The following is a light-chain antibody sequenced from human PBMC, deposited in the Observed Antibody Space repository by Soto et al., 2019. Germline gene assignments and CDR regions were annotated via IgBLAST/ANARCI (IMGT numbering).Light chain of an antibody. CDR2: EVS. CDR3: SSYTSSSTRG. Sequence: QSALTQPASVSGSPGQSITISCTGTSRAVGGYNYVSWYQQHPGKAPKLMIYEVSNRPSGVSNRFSGSKSGNTASLTISGLQAEDEADYYCSSYTSSSTRGFGTGTKLTVL. J-gene: IGLJ1*01. V-gene: IGLV2-14*01. CDR1: SRAVGGYNY.